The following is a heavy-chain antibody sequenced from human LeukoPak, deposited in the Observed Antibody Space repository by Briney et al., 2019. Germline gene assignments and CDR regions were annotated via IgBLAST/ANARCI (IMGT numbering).Heavy chain of an antibody. V-gene: IGHV3-30*02. CDR2: IRYDGSNK. J-gene: IGHJ4*02. D-gene: IGHD5-18*01. Sequence: GGSLRLPCAASGFTFSSYGMHWVRQAPGKGLEWVAFIRYDGSNKYYADSVKGRFTISRDNSKNTLYLQMNSLRAGDTAVYYCARITRGYNYGPSDSWGQGTLVTVSS. CDR1: GFTFSSYG. CDR3: ARITRGYNYGPSDS.